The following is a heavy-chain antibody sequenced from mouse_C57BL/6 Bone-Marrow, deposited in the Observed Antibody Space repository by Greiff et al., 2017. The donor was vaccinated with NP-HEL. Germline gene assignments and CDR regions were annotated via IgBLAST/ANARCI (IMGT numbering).Heavy chain of an antibody. Sequence: EVKLQESGGGLVKPGGSLKLSCAASGFTFSDYGMHWVRQAPEKGLEWVAYISSGSSTIYYAETVKGRFTISRDNAKNTLFLQMTSLRSEDTAMYYCATLITTNWYFDVWGTGTTVTVSS. CDR1: GFTFSDYG. D-gene: IGHD1-1*01. V-gene: IGHV5-17*01. J-gene: IGHJ1*03. CDR2: ISSGSSTI. CDR3: ATLITTNWYFDV.